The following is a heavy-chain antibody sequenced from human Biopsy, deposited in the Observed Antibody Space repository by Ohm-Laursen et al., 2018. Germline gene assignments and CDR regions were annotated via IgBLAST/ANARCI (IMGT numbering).Heavy chain of an antibody. CDR3: ARDRYYGSENYFSHYNMDV. Sequence: SLRLSCAASGFTFSGYGMHWVRQAPGKGLEWVAVIWSDGTDKFYADSVKGRFTISRDNSKNTLYLHMNSLRAADTAVYYCARDRYYGSENYFSHYNMDVWGQGTTVTVSS. CDR2: IWSDGTDK. CDR1: GFTFSGYG. J-gene: IGHJ6*03. V-gene: IGHV3-33*01. D-gene: IGHD3-10*01.